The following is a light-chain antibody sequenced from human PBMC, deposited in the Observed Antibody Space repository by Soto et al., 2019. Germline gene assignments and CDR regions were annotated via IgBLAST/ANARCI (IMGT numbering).Light chain of an antibody. Sequence: DIQMTQSPSSVSASVGDRVTITCRASQAVSDNLAWYQQKPGKAPKLLIFAASSLQSGVPSRFSGSGSGTDFTLTISSLQPEDFATYYCQQTNSFPPFTFGPGTTVDI. J-gene: IGKJ3*01. CDR1: QAVSDN. CDR2: AAS. V-gene: IGKV1-12*01. CDR3: QQTNSFPPFT.